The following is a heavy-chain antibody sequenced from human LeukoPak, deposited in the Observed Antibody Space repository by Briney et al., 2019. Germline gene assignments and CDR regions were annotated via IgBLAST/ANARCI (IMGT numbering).Heavy chain of an antibody. J-gene: IGHJ4*02. CDR3: ARAPTPDSSGYYQSSYYFDY. V-gene: IGHV3-30*04. Sequence: GGSLRLSCAASGFTFSSYAMHWVRQAPGKGLEWVAVISYDGSNKYYADSVKGRFTISRDNSKNTLYLQMNSLRAEDTAVYYCARAPTPDSSGYYQSSYYFDYWGQGTLVTVSS. CDR1: GFTFSSYA. D-gene: IGHD3-22*01. CDR2: ISYDGSNK.